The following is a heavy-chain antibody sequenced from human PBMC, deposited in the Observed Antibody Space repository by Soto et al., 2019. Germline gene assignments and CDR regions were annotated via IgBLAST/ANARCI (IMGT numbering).Heavy chain of an antibody. CDR1: GGSISSSSYY. CDR3: ATLVYDSSGYRPG. J-gene: IGHJ4*02. D-gene: IGHD3-22*01. CDR2: IYYSGST. V-gene: IGHV4-39*01. Sequence: QLQLQESGPGLVKPSETLSLTCTVPGGSISSSSYYWGWIRQPPGKGLEWIGSIYYSGSTYYNPSLKSRVTISVAPSTSQCARRLSSVPAADTAVYYWATLVYDSSGYRPGWGQGTLVPVSS.